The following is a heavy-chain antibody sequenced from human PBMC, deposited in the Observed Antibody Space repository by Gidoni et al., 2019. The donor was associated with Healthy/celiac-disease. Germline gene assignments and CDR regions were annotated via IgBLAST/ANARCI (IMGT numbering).Heavy chain of an antibody. V-gene: IGHV3-23*01. J-gene: IGHJ4*02. Sequence: DVQRLESVGGLVQPAGALSLSGAAAGFPFSSYSMRWVRQARGKGLGWVAGIRAGGRSTEYANSVKSRFTISRDNSNDTLYLQMGSLRAEDTAIYYCAGQPLALVWGQGTLVTVSS. D-gene: IGHD6-13*01. CDR2: IRAGGRST. CDR1: GFPFSSYS. CDR3: AGQPLALV.